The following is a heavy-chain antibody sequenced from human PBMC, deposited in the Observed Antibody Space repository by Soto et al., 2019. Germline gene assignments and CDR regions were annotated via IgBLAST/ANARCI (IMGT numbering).Heavy chain of an antibody. J-gene: IGHJ5*02. CDR3: TRDASRDSSARGWFDP. CDR1: GFTFRSFT. CDR2: ISSNSAYI. D-gene: IGHD6-13*01. V-gene: IGHV3-21*01. Sequence: GGSLRLSCAASGFTFRSFTMNWVRQAPGEGLEWVPTISSNSAYIYYTDALRGRFTISRDNAKNSLHLQMNSLRAEDTAVYYCTRDASRDSSARGWFDPWGPGTLVTVSS.